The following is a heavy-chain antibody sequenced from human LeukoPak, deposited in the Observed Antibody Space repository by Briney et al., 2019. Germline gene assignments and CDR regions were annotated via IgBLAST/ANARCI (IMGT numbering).Heavy chain of an antibody. Sequence: GGSLRLSCAASGFTFSSYSMNWVRQAPGKGLEWVSSISSSSSYIYYADSVKGRFTISRDNAKNSLYLQMNSLRAEDTAVYYCARDDDYGDYVPTVAFDIWGQGIMVTVSS. CDR2: ISSSSSYI. J-gene: IGHJ3*02. V-gene: IGHV3-21*01. CDR1: GFTFSSYS. D-gene: IGHD4-17*01. CDR3: ARDDDYGDYVPTVAFDI.